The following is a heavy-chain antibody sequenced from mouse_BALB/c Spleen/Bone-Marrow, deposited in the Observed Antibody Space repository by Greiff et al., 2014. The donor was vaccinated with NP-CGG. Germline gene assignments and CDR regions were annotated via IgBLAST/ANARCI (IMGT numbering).Heavy chain of an antibody. J-gene: IGHJ2*01. CDR3: NARGDYDFDYFDY. D-gene: IGHD2-4*01. V-gene: IGHV14-4*02. Sequence: VQLQQSGAELVRSGASVKLSCTASGFNIKDYYMHWVKQRPEQGLEWIGWIDPENGDNEYAPKFQGKATMTADTSSNTAYLQLSSLTSEDTAVYYCNARGDYDFDYFDYWGQGTTLTVSS. CDR1: GFNIKDYY. CDR2: IDPENGDN.